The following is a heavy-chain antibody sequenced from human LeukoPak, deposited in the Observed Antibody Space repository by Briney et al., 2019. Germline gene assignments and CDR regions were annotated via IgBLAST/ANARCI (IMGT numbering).Heavy chain of an antibody. J-gene: IGHJ4*02. CDR2: IYYSGST. CDR1: GGSISSSSYY. Sequence: PSETLSLTCTVSGGSISSSSYYWGWIRQPPGKGLEWIGSIYYSGSTYYNPSLKSRVTISVDTSKNQFSLKLSSVTAADTAVYYCARVAVAGPADYWGQGTLVTVSS. V-gene: IGHV4-39*01. CDR3: ARVAVAGPADY. D-gene: IGHD6-19*01.